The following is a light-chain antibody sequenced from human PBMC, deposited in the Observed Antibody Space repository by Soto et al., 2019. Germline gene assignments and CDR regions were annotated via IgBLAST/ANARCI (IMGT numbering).Light chain of an antibody. V-gene: IGLV4-69*01. CDR1: SGHSNYV. J-gene: IGLJ2*01. CDR2: LNSDGSH. Sequence: QLVLTQSPSASASLGASVKLTCTLSSGHSNYVIAWHQQQPEKGPRYLMKLNSDGSHSKGDGIPARFSGSSSGAERYLTISSLQSEDEAYYYCQTWDTGIRVFGGGTKLTVL. CDR3: QTWDTGIRV.